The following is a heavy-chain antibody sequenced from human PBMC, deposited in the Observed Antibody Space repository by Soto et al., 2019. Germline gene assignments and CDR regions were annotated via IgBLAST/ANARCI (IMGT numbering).Heavy chain of an antibody. CDR1: GFTFSSYA. CDR3: ARRDQIAYYYGMDV. Sequence: GGSLRLSCAASGFTFSSYAMSWVRQAPGKGLEWVSAISGSGGSTYYVDSVKGRFTISRDNAKNTLYLQMNSLRAEDTAVYYCARRDQIAYYYGMDVWGQGTTVTVSS. D-gene: IGHD2-21*01. J-gene: IGHJ6*02. CDR2: ISGSGGST. V-gene: IGHV3-23*01.